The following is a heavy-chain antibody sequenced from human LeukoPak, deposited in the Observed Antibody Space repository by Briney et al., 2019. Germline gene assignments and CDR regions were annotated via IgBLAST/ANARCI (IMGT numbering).Heavy chain of an antibody. Sequence: SETLSLICTVSGGSISTYYWSWIRQPAGKGPEWIGRINSNGNANYNPSLKSRVSMSVDTSKNHFSLNVSSVTAADTAVYYCARDRLGFRVDVWGEGTTVTVSS. CDR2: INSNGNA. D-gene: IGHD3-10*01. V-gene: IGHV4-4*07. CDR3: ARDRLGFRVDV. CDR1: GGSISTYY. J-gene: IGHJ6*04.